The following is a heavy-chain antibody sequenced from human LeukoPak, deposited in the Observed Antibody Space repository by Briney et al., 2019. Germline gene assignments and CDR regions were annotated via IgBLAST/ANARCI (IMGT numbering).Heavy chain of an antibody. CDR2: IYYSGST. Sequence: ETLSLTCTVSGVSVSSYYWSWIRQPPGKGLEWIGYIYYSGSTNYNPSLKSRVTISVDTSKNQFSLKLSSVTAADTAVYYCARARYGDLIDYWGQGTLVTVSS. CDR3: ARARYGDLIDY. D-gene: IGHD4-17*01. J-gene: IGHJ4*02. V-gene: IGHV4-59*02. CDR1: GVSVSSYY.